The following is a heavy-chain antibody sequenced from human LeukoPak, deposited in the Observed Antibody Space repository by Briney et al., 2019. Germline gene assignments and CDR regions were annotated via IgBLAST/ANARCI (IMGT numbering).Heavy chain of an antibody. D-gene: IGHD2-15*01. Sequence: AGGSLRLSCAASGFTFSIYAMTWVRQAPGKGLEWVSAISGNSRDTHYIDSVKGRFTTSRDNSKNTLFLQMNSLTDDDAAVYYCARYCSGGTCFLNYYGMDVWGQGTTVTVSS. CDR3: ARYCSGGTCFLNYYGMDV. CDR1: GFTFSIYA. CDR2: ISGNSRDT. J-gene: IGHJ6*02. V-gene: IGHV3-23*01.